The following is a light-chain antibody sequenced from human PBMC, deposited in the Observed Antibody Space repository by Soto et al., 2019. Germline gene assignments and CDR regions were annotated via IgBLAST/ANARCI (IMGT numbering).Light chain of an antibody. CDR1: STDFVGYNR. V-gene: IGLV2-18*01. J-gene: IGLJ1*01. Sequence: QSALTQPPSVSGSPGQSVTISCTGTSTDFVGYNRVSWDQQAPGTAPKLMSYAVSKRPSGVPDRFSVSKSGNTASLTISGLQAADEADYYCSLYTSENAYVFGTGTKVTVL. CDR2: AVS. CDR3: SLYTSENAYV.